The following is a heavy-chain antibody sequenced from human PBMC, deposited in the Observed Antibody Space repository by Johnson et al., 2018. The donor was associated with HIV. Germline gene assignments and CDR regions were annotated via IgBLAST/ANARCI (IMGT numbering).Heavy chain of an antibody. CDR2: MWYDGSQI. V-gene: IGHV3-30*04. D-gene: IGHD6-6*01. CDR1: GFTFSSYA. CDR3: ASTRLGAFDI. J-gene: IGHJ3*02. Sequence: QVQLVESGGGVVQPGRSLRLSCAASGFTFSSYAMHWVRQAPGKGLEWVAIMWYDGSQIGYADSVKGRFTISRDSSRDTLYLQMSSLKPEDTAVYYCASTRLGAFDIWGQGTMVTVSS.